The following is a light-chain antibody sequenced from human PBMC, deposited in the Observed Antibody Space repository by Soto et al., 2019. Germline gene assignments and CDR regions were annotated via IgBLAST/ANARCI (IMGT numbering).Light chain of an antibody. CDR3: QQYTS. CDR2: KAS. J-gene: IGKJ4*01. V-gene: IGKV1-5*03. CDR1: QSISSW. Sequence: DIQMTQSPSTLSASVGDRVTITCRASQSISSWLAWYQQKPGKAPKLLIYKASSLESGVPSRFSGSGSGTEFTLTISSLQPDDFANYYCQQYTSLGGGTKVEIK.